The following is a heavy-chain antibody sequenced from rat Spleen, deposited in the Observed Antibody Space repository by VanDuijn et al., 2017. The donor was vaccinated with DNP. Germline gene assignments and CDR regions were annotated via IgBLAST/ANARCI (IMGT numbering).Heavy chain of an antibody. CDR1: GCSLTSHS. Sequence: QVQLKESGPGLVQPSQTLSLTCTVSGCSLTSHSVSWFRQPPGEGLEWIAAMSSGGNTYYNSSLKSRLSISRDTSKRQVFLKMNSLQTEDTAMYFCARLTDYWGQGVMVTFSS. CDR2: MSSGGNT. CDR3: ARLTDY. V-gene: IGHV2-6*01. J-gene: IGHJ2*01.